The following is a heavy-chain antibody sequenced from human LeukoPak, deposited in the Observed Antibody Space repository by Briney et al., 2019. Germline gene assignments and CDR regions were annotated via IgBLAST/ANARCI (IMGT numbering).Heavy chain of an antibody. Sequence: SVKVSCKASGDTFSSYAISWVRQAPGQGLEWMGGIIPIFGTANYAQKFQGRVTITADKSTSTAYMELSSLRSEDTAVYYCETRHPYCSSTSSYQGYYYYGMDVWGKGTTVTVSS. J-gene: IGHJ6*04. D-gene: IGHD2-2*01. V-gene: IGHV1-69*06. CDR2: IIPIFGTA. CDR3: ETRHPYCSSTSSYQGYYYYGMDV. CDR1: GDTFSSYA.